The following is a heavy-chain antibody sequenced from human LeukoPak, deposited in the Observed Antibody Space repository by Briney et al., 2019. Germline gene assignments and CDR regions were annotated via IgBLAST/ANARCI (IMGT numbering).Heavy chain of an antibody. CDR1: GFTFSSYG. J-gene: IGHJ6*02. D-gene: IGHD3-9*01. CDR3: AREGGYYDILTGYLYYDYGMDV. CDR2: ISSSSSYI. Sequence: PGGSLRLSCAASGFTFSSYGMNWVRQAPGKGLEWVSSISSSSSYIYYADSVKGRFTISRDNAKNSLYLQLNSLRAEHTAVYYCAREGGYYDILTGYLYYDYGMDVWGQGTTVTVSS. V-gene: IGHV3-21*01.